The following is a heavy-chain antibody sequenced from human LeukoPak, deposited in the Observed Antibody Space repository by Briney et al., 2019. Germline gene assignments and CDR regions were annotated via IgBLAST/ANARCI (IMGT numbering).Heavy chain of an antibody. CDR2: IYSGGST. CDR1: GFTIISTY. J-gene: IGHJ5*02. CDR3: ARDRSVWFGELSEGPGWFDP. Sequence: GGSLRLSCAASGFTIISTYLSWVRQAPGKGLEWVSVIYSGGSTYYADSVKGRFTISRDNSKNTLYLQMNSLRAEDTAVYYCARDRSVWFGELSEGPGWFDPWGQGTLVTVSS. V-gene: IGHV3-66*01. D-gene: IGHD3-10*01.